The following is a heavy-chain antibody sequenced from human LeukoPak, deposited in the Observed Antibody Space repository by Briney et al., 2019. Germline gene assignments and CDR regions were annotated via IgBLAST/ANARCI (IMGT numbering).Heavy chain of an antibody. J-gene: IGHJ3*02. CDR3: ARSFDI. CDR2: INTDGSTT. V-gene: IGHV3-74*01. Sequence: PGGSLRLSCAASGFTFSSYWMHWVRQVPGKGLVWVSRINTDGSTTNYADSVKGRFTISRDNAKTTVYLQMDSLRAEDTAVYYCARSFDIWGQGIMVTVSS. CDR1: GFTFSSYW.